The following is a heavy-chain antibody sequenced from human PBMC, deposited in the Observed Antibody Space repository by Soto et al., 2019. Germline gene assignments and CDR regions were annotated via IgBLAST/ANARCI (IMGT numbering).Heavy chain of an antibody. V-gene: IGHV4-61*01. J-gene: IGHJ4*02. CDR3: ARDTYYYDSSGLDY. D-gene: IGHD3-22*01. CDR2: IYYSGST. CDR1: GGSVSSGSYY. Sequence: SSETLSLTCTVSGGSVSSGSYYWSRIRQPPGKGLEWIGYIYYSGSTNYNPSLKSRVTISVDTSKNQFSLKLSSVTAADTAVYYCARDTYYYDSSGLDYWGQGTLVTVSS.